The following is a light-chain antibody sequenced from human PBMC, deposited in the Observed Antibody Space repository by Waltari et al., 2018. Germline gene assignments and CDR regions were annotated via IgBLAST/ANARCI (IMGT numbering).Light chain of an antibody. CDR2: GSS. V-gene: IGKV3-20*01. CDR3: QHYDGSPYT. J-gene: IGKJ3*01. CDR1: ESVKGNY. Sequence: EIVLTQSPGPLSLSPGERATLPCRASESVKGNYLVWYQQKPGQAPRVLIYGSSKRATGIPDRFSGSGSGRDFTLTISRLEPEDFAMYYCQHYDGSPYTFGPGTKLEIK.